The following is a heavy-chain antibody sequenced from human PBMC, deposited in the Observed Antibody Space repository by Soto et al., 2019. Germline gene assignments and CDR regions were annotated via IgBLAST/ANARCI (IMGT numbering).Heavy chain of an antibody. Sequence: GGSLRLSCAVSGFRFRDYWMSWVRQAPGKGLEWVANIKQDESDKYYVDSVKGRFTISRDNAKNALYLQMNSLRVEDTAVYYCAAYCYTMTCTHFHGYSWGQGTLVTVSS. V-gene: IGHV3-7*03. J-gene: IGHJ5*02. D-gene: IGHD3-16*02. CDR3: AAYCYTMTCTHFHGYS. CDR1: GFRFRDYW. CDR2: IKQDESDK.